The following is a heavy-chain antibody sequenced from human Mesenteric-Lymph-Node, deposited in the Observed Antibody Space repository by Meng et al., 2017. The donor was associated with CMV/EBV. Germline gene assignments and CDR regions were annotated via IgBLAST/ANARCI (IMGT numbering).Heavy chain of an antibody. CDR3: ARGYFNYYDSSGYLDF. J-gene: IGHJ4*02. D-gene: IGHD3-22*01. CDR1: GFTFSSYW. Sequence: GGSLRLSCAASGFTFSSYWMSWVRQAPGKGLEWVSYISSRGSTKYYADSVKGRFTISRDNAKNSLFLQMNTLRAEDTAVYYCARGYFNYYDSSGYLDFWGQGTLVTVSS. V-gene: IGHV3-48*04. CDR2: ISSRGSTK.